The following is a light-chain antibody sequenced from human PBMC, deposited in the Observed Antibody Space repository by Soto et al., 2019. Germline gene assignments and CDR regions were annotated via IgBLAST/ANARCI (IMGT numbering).Light chain of an antibody. V-gene: IGLV2-14*03. CDR1: SNDIGTYNY. Sequence: QSALTQPASVSGSPGQSITISCTGTSNDIGTYNYVSWYQQHSGKAPKLMIYEVSNRPSGVSNRFSGSKSGNTASLTISGLQAEDEADYYCSSYTSSSTFYVFGTGTKLTVL. J-gene: IGLJ1*01. CDR3: SSYTSSSTFYV. CDR2: EVS.